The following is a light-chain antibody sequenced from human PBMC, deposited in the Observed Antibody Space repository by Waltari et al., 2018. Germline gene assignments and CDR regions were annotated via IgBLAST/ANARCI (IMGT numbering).Light chain of an antibody. CDR3: MQALQTPYT. J-gene: IGKJ2*01. V-gene: IGKV2-28*01. Sequence: DIVMTQSLLPLPVTPGEPASTSRRSSQSLLQSNGHNYLEWYVQKPGQAPQLLIYVGSNGASGVPDRFSGSGSGTECTLKISRVEAEDVGVYYCMQALQTPYTFGEGTKLEIK. CDR1: QSLLQSNGHNY. CDR2: VGS.